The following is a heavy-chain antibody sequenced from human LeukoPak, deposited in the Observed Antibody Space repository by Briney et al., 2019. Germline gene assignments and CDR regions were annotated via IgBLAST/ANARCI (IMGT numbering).Heavy chain of an antibody. CDR3: ARYDSILSSFDY. J-gene: IGHJ4*02. D-gene: IGHD3-16*01. Sequence: PGGSLRLSCAASGFTFSSYGMHWVRQAPGKGQEWVTFIRYDGSSKHYADSVKGRFTISRDNSKNSLYLQMSSLRAEDTAVYYCARYDSILSSFDYWGQGTLVTVSS. CDR2: IRYDGSSK. CDR1: GFTFSSYG. V-gene: IGHV3-33*08.